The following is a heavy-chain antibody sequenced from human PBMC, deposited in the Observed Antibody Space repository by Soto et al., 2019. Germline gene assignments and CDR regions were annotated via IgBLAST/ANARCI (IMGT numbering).Heavy chain of an antibody. CDR2: IYYSGST. V-gene: IGHV4-31*03. Sequence: TLSLTCTVSGGSISSGGYYWSWIRQHPGKGLEWIGYIYYSGSTYYNPSLKSRVTISVDTSKNQFSLKLSSVTAADTAVYYCARETPKEGHYFDYWGQGTLVTVSS. CDR3: ARETPKEGHYFDY. J-gene: IGHJ4*02. CDR1: GGSISSGGYY.